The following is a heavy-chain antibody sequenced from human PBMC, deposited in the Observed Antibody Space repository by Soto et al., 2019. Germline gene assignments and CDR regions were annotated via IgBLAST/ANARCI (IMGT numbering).Heavy chain of an antibody. V-gene: IGHV4-4*02. CDR2: IYHSGST. D-gene: IGHD6-19*01. CDR3: ARVAVAGTRVDY. CDR1: GGSISSSNW. Sequence: QVQLQESGPGLVKPSGTLSLTCAVSGGSISSSNWWSWVRQPPGKGLEWIGEIYHSGSTNYNPSLMSRVTIAVDKSKNQFSLKLSAVTAADTAVYYCARVAVAGTRVDYWGQGTLVTVSS. J-gene: IGHJ4*02.